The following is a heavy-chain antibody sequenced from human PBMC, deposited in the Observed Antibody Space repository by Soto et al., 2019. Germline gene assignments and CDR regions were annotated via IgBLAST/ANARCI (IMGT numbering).Heavy chain of an antibody. CDR3: ACLRGKRGSPIDY. D-gene: IGHD2-15*01. CDR1: GDSTSNYY. Sequence: QVPLQESGPRLVKPSETLSLTCIISGDSTSNYYWSWLRQSPGKGLEWIGYISYSGNTNYNPSLKSRVTISVATSKDQLSLKVTSVTAADTAMYYCACLRGKRGSPIDYWGQGTQVTVSS. V-gene: IGHV4-59*01. CDR2: ISYSGNT. J-gene: IGHJ4*02.